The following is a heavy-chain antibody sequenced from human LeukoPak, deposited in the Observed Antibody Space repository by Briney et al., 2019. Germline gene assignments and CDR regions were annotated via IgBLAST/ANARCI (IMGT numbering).Heavy chain of an antibody. J-gene: IGHJ4*02. D-gene: IGHD6-13*01. CDR2: TYYSGST. CDR1: GGSINSSSYY. V-gene: IGHV4-39*07. Sequence: SETLSLTCTVSGGSINSSSYYWGWIRQPPGKGLEWIGSTYYSGSTYYNPSLKSRVTISVDTSKNQFSLKLSSVTAADTAVYYCASYSAGTDDYWGQGTLVTVSS. CDR3: ASYSAGTDDY.